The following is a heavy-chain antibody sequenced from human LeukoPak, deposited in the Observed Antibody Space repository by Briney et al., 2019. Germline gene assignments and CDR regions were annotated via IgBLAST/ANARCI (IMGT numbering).Heavy chain of an antibody. Sequence: GGSLRLSCAASGFTFSSYGMNWVRQAPGKGLEWVSSIHKSGAHTDHADSVKGRFTISRDNSKNTLYLQMNSLRAEDTAVYYCAREDGYSYGPPDYWGQGTLVTVSS. D-gene: IGHD5-18*01. V-gene: IGHV3-23*01. CDR2: IHKSGAHT. CDR3: AREDGYSYGPPDY. J-gene: IGHJ4*02. CDR1: GFTFSSYG.